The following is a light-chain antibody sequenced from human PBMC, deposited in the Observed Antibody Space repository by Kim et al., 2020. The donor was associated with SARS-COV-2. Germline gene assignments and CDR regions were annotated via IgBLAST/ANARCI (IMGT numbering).Light chain of an antibody. J-gene: IGKJ2*01. CDR3: QQYNSYAYT. Sequence: SASVGERVAITVPASQSISSWLAWYQQKPGKAPKLLIYKASSLESGVPSRFSGSGSGTEFTLTISSLQPDDFATYYCQQYNSYAYTFGQGTKLEI. CDR2: KAS. V-gene: IGKV1-5*03. CDR1: QSISSW.